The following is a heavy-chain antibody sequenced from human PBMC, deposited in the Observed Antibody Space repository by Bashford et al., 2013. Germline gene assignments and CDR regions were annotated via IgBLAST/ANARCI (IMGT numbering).Heavy chain of an antibody. D-gene: IGHD3-10*01. J-gene: IGHJ3*02. V-gene: IGHV4-4*07. CDR2: IYRSGST. Sequence: SETLSLTCTVSGGSLSSDYWNWIRQPAGKGLEWLGRIYRSGSTDYNPSLRSRLTMSIDTSKNQFSLQLTSVTAADSAVYYCAKRDYNEQTDSFDIVGPRDKWSPSPQ. CDR3: AKRDYNEQTDSFDI. CDR1: GGSLSSDY.